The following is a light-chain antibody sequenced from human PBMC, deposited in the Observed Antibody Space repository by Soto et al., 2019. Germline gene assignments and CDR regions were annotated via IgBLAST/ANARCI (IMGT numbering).Light chain of an antibody. CDR1: QSISSW. CDR2: KAS. CDR3: QQYNSYST. V-gene: IGKV1-5*03. J-gene: IGKJ1*01. Sequence: DIQMPQSPSTLYASVGDRVTITCRASQSISSWLVWYQQKPGKAPKLLIYKASSLQSGVPSRFSGSGSGTEFTLTISSLQPDDFATYYFQQYNSYSTFGQGTKVEIK.